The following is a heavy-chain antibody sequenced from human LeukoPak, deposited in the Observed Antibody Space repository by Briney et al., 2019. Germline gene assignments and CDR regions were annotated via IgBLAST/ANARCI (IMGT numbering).Heavy chain of an antibody. Sequence: PGGSLRISCAAPGFSFTGYWMHWVRQAPGKGLVWVSRINSDGSSTNYADSVKGRSTISRGNAENTLYLQMNSLRAEDTAVYYCARKAAGLTFDYWGQGTLVTVSS. D-gene: IGHD6-13*01. V-gene: IGHV3-74*01. CDR1: GFSFTGYW. CDR3: ARKAAGLTFDY. CDR2: INSDGSST. J-gene: IGHJ4*02.